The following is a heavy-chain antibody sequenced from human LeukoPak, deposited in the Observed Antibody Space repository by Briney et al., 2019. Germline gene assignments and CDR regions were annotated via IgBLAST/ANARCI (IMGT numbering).Heavy chain of an antibody. J-gene: IGHJ4*02. D-gene: IGHD2-8*01. CDR1: GFTFSSYG. Sequence: PGGSLRLSCAASGFTFSSYGMHWVRQAPGKGLDWVAVIWYDGSNKYYADSVKGRFTISRDNSKNTLYLQMNSLRAEDTAVYYCAKGRCTNGVCYPGAYYFDYWGQGTLVTVSS. CDR2: IWYDGSNK. V-gene: IGHV3-33*06. CDR3: AKGRCTNGVCYPGAYYFDY.